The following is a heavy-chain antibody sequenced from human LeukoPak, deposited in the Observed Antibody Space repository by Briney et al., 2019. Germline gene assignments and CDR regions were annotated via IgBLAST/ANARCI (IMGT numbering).Heavy chain of an antibody. J-gene: IGHJ4*02. Sequence: GRSLRLSCAASGFTFSSYAMHWVRQAPGKGLEWVAVISYDGSNKYYADSVKGRFTISRDNSKNTLYLQMNSLRAEDTAVYYCAKQGELLSNYFDYWGQGTLVTVSS. CDR2: ISYDGSNK. CDR1: GFTFSSYA. CDR3: AKQGELLSNYFDY. V-gene: IGHV3-30-3*02. D-gene: IGHD3-10*01.